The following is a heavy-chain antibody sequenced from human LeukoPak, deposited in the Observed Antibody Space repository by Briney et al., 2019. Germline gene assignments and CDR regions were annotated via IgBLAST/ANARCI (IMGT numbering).Heavy chain of an antibody. J-gene: IGHJ5*02. D-gene: IGHD6-13*01. V-gene: IGHV4-38-2*02. Sequence: PSETLSPTCSVSGYSISSGYYWDWIRQPPGKGLEWIGYIYYSGSTNYNPSLKGRVTISVDTSKNQFSLNLTSVTAADTAVYYCARAYSSSWYWNWFDPWGQGTLVTVSS. CDR2: IYYSGST. CDR3: ARAYSSSWYWNWFDP. CDR1: GYSISSGYY.